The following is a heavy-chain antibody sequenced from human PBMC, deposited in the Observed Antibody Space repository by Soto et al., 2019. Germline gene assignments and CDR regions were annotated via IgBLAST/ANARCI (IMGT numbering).Heavy chain of an antibody. Sequence: GGSLRLSCATSGFTFTDYAMSWVRQAPGKELEWVATLRGGGHADYGASEKGKVNISRDKFRNTFYLQMNSLRAEDKAIYFCAKDTEKDVAFDSWGQGTLVTVSS. D-gene: IGHD5-12*01. V-gene: IGHV3-23*01. CDR1: GFTFTDYA. J-gene: IGHJ4*02. CDR3: AKDTEKDVAFDS. CDR2: LRGGGHA.